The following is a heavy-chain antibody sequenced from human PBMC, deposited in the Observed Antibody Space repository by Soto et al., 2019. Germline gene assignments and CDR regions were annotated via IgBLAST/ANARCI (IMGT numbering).Heavy chain of an antibody. J-gene: IGHJ6*02. Sequence: PGGSLRLSCAASGFTFSSYGMHWVRQAPGKGLEWVAVISYDGSNKYYADSVKGRFTISRDNSKNTLYLQMNSLRAEDTAVYYCAQVLLWFGERYYYGMDVWGQGTTVTVSS. CDR3: AQVLLWFGERYYYGMDV. V-gene: IGHV3-30*18. CDR2: ISYDGSNK. CDR1: GFTFSSYG. D-gene: IGHD3-10*01.